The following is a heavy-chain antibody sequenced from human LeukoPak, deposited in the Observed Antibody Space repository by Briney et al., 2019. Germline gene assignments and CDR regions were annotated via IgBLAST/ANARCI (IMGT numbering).Heavy chain of an antibody. J-gene: IGHJ5*02. CDR2: MNPNSGNT. Sequence: ASVKVSCKASGYTFTSYDINWVRQATGQGLEWMGWMNPNSGNTGYAQKFQGRVTVTRNTSISTAYMELSSLRSEDTAVYYCARGLGYCSSTSCGFDPWGQGTLVTVSS. CDR1: GYTFTSYD. V-gene: IGHV1-8*01. CDR3: ARGLGYCSSTSCGFDP. D-gene: IGHD2-2*01.